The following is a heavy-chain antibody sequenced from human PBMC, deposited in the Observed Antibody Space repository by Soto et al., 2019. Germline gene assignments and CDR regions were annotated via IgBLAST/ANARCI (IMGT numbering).Heavy chain of an antibody. V-gene: IGHV1-8*01. Sequence: QVQLVQSGAEVKKPGASVKVSCQASGYTFNIYDIHWVRQATGQGLEWMGWMNPKRGDTTYALKFQGRVTMTRDTHISTAYMEVSSLNSDDSALYYCARVAGSGVFIDYWGQGTQVTVSS. D-gene: IGHD3-10*01. CDR2: MNPKRGDT. CDR1: GYTFNIYD. CDR3: ARVAGSGVFIDY. J-gene: IGHJ4*02.